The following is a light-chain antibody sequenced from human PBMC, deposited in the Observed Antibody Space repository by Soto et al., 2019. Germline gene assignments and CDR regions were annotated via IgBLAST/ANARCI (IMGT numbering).Light chain of an antibody. Sequence: QSALTQPASVSGSPGQSITISCTGTSSDVGTYNLVSWYQQHPGKAPKLMIYEGSKRPSGVSNRFSGSKSGNTASLTISGLQAEDEADYYCCSYVGSRTSSYVFGTGTKFTVL. CDR1: SSDVGTYNL. J-gene: IGLJ1*01. V-gene: IGLV2-23*01. CDR3: CSYVGSRTSSYV. CDR2: EGS.